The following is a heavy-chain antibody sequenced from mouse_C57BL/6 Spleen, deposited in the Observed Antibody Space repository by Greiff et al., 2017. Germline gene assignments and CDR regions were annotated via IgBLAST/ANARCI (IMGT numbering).Heavy chain of an antibody. CDR1: GFSFTSGYY. CDR2: ISYDGSN. J-gene: IGHJ3*01. V-gene: IGHV3-6*01. D-gene: IGHD1-1*01. Sequence: VQLKESGPGLVKPSQSLSLTCSVTGFSFTSGYYWYWVRSFPGNILEWMGYISYDGSNNYNPSLRNRISSNRDTSKNQFFMMLNTVTTEDTATYYCARNYGSSYPFAYWGQGTLVTVSA. CDR3: ARNYGSSYPFAY.